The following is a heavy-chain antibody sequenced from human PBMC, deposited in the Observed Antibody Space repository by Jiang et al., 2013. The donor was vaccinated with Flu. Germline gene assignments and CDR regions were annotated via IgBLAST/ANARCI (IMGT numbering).Heavy chain of an antibody. CDR3: ARARITMIVPDAFDI. J-gene: IGHJ3*02. D-gene: IGHD3-22*01. CDR2: VYHSGST. Sequence: VYHSGSTNYNPSLKSRVTISVDKSKNQFSLKLSSVTAADTAVYYCARARITMIVPDAFDIWGQGTMVTVSS. V-gene: IGHV4-4*02.